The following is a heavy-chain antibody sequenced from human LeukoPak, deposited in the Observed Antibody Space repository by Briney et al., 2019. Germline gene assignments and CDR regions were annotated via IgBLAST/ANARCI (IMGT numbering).Heavy chain of an antibody. CDR1: GGSISSGDSS. CDR3: ARGQAPAAIFFDY. D-gene: IGHD2-2*02. CDR2: IYYIGST. Sequence: KTSETLSLTCTVSGGSISSGDSSWSWIRQPPGKVLEWIGYIYYIGSTYYNPSLNTRVTISMDTSKNQFSLNLSSVTAADTAVYYCARGQAPAAIFFDYWGQGTLVTVSS. V-gene: IGHV4-30-4*01. J-gene: IGHJ4*02.